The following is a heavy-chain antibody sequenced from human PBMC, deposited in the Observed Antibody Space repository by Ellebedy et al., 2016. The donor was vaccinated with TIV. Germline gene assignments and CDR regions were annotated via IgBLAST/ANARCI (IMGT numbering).Heavy chain of an antibody. CDR2: ISGNGGST. V-gene: IGHV3-23*01. D-gene: IGHD4-17*01. J-gene: IGHJ6*02. CDR1: GFTFSSYA. CDR3: AKARRGDYVIFGLDV. Sequence: PGGSLRLSCAASGFTFSSYAMSWVRQAPGKGLEWVSGISGNGGSTYYADSVKGRFTISRDNSKNTLLLQMYSLRVDDTAVYYCAKARRGDYVIFGLDVWGQGTTVPVSS.